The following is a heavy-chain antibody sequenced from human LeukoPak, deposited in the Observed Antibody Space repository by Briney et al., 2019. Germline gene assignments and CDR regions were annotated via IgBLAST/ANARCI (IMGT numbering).Heavy chain of an antibody. CDR1: GFTFSSYA. Sequence: PGGSLRLSCAASGFTFSSYAMSWIRQPPGKGLEWIGYIYYSGSTNYNPSLKSRVTISVDTSKNQFSLKLSSVTAADTAVYYCARGGGKFGELVDYWGQGTLVTVSS. J-gene: IGHJ4*02. V-gene: IGHV4-59*08. D-gene: IGHD3-10*01. CDR3: ARGGGKFGELVDY. CDR2: IYYSGST.